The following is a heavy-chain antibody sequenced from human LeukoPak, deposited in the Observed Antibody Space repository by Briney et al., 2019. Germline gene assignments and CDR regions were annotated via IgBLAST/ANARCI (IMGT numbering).Heavy chain of an antibody. D-gene: IGHD2-2*02. Sequence: ASVEVSCKASGYTFTSYCISWVRQAPGQGHEWMGWISAYNGNTNYAQKLQGRVTMTTDTSTSTAYMELRSLRSDDTAVYYCARGVPAALRLARWFDPWGQGTLVTVSS. J-gene: IGHJ5*02. CDR3: ARGVPAALRLARWFDP. CDR1: GYTFTSYC. CDR2: ISAYNGNT. V-gene: IGHV1-18*01.